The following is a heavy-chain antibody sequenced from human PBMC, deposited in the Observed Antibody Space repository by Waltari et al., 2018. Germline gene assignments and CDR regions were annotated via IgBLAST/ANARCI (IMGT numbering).Heavy chain of an antibody. CDR3: ARENSGSYGEFDF. J-gene: IGHJ4*02. D-gene: IGHD1-26*01. V-gene: IGHV3-53*02. CDR2: MYSGGIT. CDR1: GFSVISNY. Sequence: EVQMVETGGGLIQPGGSLRLSCAVSGFSVISNYMTWVRQPPGKGLGWVSYMYSGGITYHADSVKGRFTISRDNSKNTLYLQMNNLRAEDTAVYYCARENSGSYGEFDFWGQGTLVTVSS.